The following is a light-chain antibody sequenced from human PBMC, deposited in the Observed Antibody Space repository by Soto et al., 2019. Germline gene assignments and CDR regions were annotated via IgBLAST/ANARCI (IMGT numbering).Light chain of an antibody. CDR1: PSVSSSY. CDR3: QHFGGTTFT. Sequence: EIVLPQSPGTLSLSQGEGATLSCRASPSVSSSYIAWYQQRPGQTPSLLIYGASTRATGIPDRFSGSGSGTHFTLTISRLEPGEFAVYYCQHFGGTTFTFGQGPRLVIK. CDR2: GAS. V-gene: IGKV3-20*01. J-gene: IGKJ5*01.